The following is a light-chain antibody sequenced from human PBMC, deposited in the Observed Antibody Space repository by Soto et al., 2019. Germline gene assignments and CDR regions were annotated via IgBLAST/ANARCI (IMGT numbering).Light chain of an antibody. V-gene: IGKV4-1*01. Sequence: DIVMTQSPDSLAVSLGERATINCKSSQSVLYSSNNKXYLAWYQQKPGQPPKLLIYWASTRESGVPDRFSGSGSGTDFTLTISSLQAEDVAVYYCQQYYSTPWTCGQGTKVDIK. CDR1: QSVLYSSNNKXY. J-gene: IGKJ1*01. CDR3: QQYYSTPWT. CDR2: WAS.